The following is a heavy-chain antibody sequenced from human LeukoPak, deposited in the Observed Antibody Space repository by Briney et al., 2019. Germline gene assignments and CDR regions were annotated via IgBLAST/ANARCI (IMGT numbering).Heavy chain of an antibody. V-gene: IGHV3-48*03. CDR2: IATGGSAI. CDR3: VRGGYCSSTICYWYNAFDM. D-gene: IGHD2-2*01. CDR1: GFTFSSYE. Sequence: PGGSLRLSCAASGFTFSSYEMSWLRQAPGKGLEWVSYIATGGSAIYHADSVKGRFTISRDNAKNSLYLQMNSLRAEEMAVYYCVRGGYCSSTICYWYNAFDMWGQGTMVTVSS. J-gene: IGHJ3*02.